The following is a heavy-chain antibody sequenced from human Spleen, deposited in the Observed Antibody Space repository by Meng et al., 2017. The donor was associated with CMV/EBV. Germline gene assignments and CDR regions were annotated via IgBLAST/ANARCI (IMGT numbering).Heavy chain of an antibody. D-gene: IGHD3-3*01. CDR1: ISSRSYY. V-gene: IGHV4-39*07. Sequence: ISSRSYYWGWIRQPPGKGLEWIGNIYYNGDNYYNPSLRSRATISIDTSKNQFSLKMTSVTAADSAVYYCARAFDFWSGYYAGSSWFDPWGQGTLVTVSS. J-gene: IGHJ5*02. CDR3: ARAFDFWSGYYAGSSWFDP. CDR2: IYYNGDN.